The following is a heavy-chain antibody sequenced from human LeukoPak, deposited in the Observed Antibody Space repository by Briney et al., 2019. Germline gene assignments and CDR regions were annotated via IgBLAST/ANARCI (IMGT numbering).Heavy chain of an antibody. CDR2: INPNSGGT. Sequence: ASVKVSCKVSGYTFTGYYMHWVRQAPGQGLEWMGWINPNSGGTNYAQKFQGRVTMTRDTSISTAYMELSRLRSDDTAGYYWSSLASGYYGTFDYWGQGTLVTVS. V-gene: IGHV1-2*02. CDR3: SSLASGYYGTFDY. J-gene: IGHJ4*02. CDR1: GYTFTGYY. D-gene: IGHD3-22*01.